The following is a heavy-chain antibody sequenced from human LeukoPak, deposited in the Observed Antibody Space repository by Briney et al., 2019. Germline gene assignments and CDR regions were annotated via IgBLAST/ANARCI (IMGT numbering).Heavy chain of an antibody. Sequence: GGSLRLSCAASGFTFSSYGMHWVRQAPGKGLEWVASIRYDGSNKYYADSVKGRFTISRDNSKNTLYLQMNSLRAEDTAVYYCARQSLVGVPAAIYGAFDYWGQGTLVTVSS. V-gene: IGHV3-30*02. CDR3: ARQSLVGVPAAIYGAFDY. J-gene: IGHJ4*02. CDR1: GFTFSSYG. D-gene: IGHD2-2*02. CDR2: IRYDGSNK.